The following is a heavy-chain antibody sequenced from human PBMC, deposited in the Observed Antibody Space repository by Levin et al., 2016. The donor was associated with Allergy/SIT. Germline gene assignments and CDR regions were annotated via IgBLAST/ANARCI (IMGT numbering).Heavy chain of an antibody. D-gene: IGHD2-2*01. J-gene: IGHJ5*02. CDR2: ISYESSNK. CDR3: AKEMGLCTSTRCYAGLDP. V-gene: IGHV3-30*18. Sequence: WIRQPPGKGLEWVALISYESSNKKYADSVKGRFTISRDNSRNTLYLQLNSLRAEDTAMYYCAKEMGLCTSTRCYAGLDPWGQGTLVTVSS.